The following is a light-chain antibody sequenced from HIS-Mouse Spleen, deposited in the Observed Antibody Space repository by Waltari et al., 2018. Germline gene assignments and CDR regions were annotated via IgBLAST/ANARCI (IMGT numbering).Light chain of an antibody. CDR2: EGS. CDR1: SSDFGSYNL. J-gene: IGLJ3*02. CDR3: CSYAGSSTWV. Sequence: QSALTQPASASGSPGQSITISCTGTSSDFGSYNLFSWYQQHPGKAPKLMSYEGSKRPSGVSNRFSGSKSGNTASLTISGLQAEDEADYYCCSYAGSSTWVFGGGTKLTVL. V-gene: IGLV2-23*01.